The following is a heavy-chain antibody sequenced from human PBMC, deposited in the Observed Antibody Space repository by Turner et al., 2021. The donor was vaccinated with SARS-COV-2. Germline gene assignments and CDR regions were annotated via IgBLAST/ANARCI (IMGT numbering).Heavy chain of an antibody. CDR2: ISYSEIP. V-gene: IGHV4-59*01. CDR3: ARDPSGTFPRGLFDS. J-gene: IGHJ4*02. CDR1: GDSINSYY. Sequence: QVQLQESGPGLVKPSETLSLPCPVSGDSINSYYSNWIRQSPGKGLEWIGYISYSEIPNYNPSIRRRIAIALDKSKKKSSRRLGSVAAADTAVYFCARDPSGTFPRGLFDSWGQGALVTVSS. D-gene: IGHD3-10*01.